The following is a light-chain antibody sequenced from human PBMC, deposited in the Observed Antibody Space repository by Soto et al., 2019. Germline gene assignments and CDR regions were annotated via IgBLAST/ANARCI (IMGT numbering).Light chain of an antibody. J-gene: IGLJ1*01. Sequence: QSALTQPHSVSGSPGQSVAISCSGTSSDVGDYNYVSWYQQHPGKAPKLIIFDVNKRPSGVPDRFSGSKSGSTASLTISGLQAEDEADYYCCSYGGSFYVVGTGTKVTVL. CDR3: CSYGGSFYV. V-gene: IGLV2-11*01. CDR1: SSDVGDYNY. CDR2: DVN.